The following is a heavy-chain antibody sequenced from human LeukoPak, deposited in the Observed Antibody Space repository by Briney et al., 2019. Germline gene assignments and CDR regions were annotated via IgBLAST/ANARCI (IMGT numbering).Heavy chain of an antibody. CDR2: ISWDGGST. Sequence: PGGSLRLSCAASGFTFDDYAMHWVRQAPGKGLEWVSLISWDGGSTYYADSVKGRFTISRDNSKNSLYLQMNSLRAEDTALYYCASQSTYNWNYDYWGQGTLVTVSS. D-gene: IGHD1-7*01. CDR1: GFTFDDYA. V-gene: IGHV3-43D*03. J-gene: IGHJ4*02. CDR3: ASQSTYNWNYDY.